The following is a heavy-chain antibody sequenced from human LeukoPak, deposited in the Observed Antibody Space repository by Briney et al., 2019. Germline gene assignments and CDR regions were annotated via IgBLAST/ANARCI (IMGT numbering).Heavy chain of an antibody. Sequence: ASVKVSCKASGYTFTSYGFIWVRQAPGQGLEWMGWISGYNGNTHYAQKFQDRVTMTTDTSTSTAYMELRSLRSDDTAVYYCARDGPYCSGGSCYDPGDYWGQGTLVTVSS. J-gene: IGHJ4*02. CDR2: ISGYNGNT. V-gene: IGHV1-18*01. CDR3: ARDGPYCSGGSCYDPGDY. D-gene: IGHD2-15*01. CDR1: GYTFTSYG.